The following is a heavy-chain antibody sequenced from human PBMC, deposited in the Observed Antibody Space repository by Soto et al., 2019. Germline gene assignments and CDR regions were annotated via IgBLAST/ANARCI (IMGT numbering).Heavy chain of an antibody. CDR2: LYPDGRA. V-gene: IGHV3-53*01. D-gene: IGHD3-22*01. CDR3: ARGLGRENHDNRGYFHLDY. Sequence: GGSLRLSCAASGFTVSSNYLTWVRQAPGKGLKWVSVLYPDGRAYYADSVKGRFTISTDNSKNSVYLQMNTLRDEDTAIYYCARGLGRENHDNRGYFHLDYWGQGTLVTVSS. CDR1: GFTVSSNY. J-gene: IGHJ4*02.